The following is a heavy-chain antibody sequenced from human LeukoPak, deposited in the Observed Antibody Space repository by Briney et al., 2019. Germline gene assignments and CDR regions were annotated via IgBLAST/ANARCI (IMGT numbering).Heavy chain of an antibody. CDR3: ATGVAAAQFDY. CDR1: GFTFSDAW. Sequence: GGSLRLSCAASGFTFSDAWMSWVRQAPGKGLEWLGRIKSKTDGGTIDYAAPVKGRFIISRDDSKYTLYLQMNSLRAEDTAVYYCATGVAAAQFDYWGQGTLVTVSS. V-gene: IGHV3-15*01. J-gene: IGHJ4*02. CDR2: IKSKTDGGTI. D-gene: IGHD6-13*01.